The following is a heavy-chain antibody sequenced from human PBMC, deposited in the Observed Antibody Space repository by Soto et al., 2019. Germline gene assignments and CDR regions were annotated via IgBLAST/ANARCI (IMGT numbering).Heavy chain of an antibody. CDR2: IYYSGST. CDR3: AREEQQFAY. D-gene: IGHD6-13*01. J-gene: IGHJ4*02. Sequence: SETLSLTCTVSGGSVSSGSYYWSWIRQPPGKGLEWIGYIYYSGSTNYNPSLKSRVTISVDTSKNQFSLKLSSVTAADTAVYYCAREEQQFAYWGQGTLVTVSS. V-gene: IGHV4-61*01. CDR1: GGSVSSGSYY.